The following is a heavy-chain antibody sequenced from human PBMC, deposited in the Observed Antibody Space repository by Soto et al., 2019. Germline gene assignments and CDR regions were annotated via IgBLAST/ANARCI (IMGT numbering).Heavy chain of an antibody. J-gene: IGHJ5*02. CDR3: ANHGPTVTTRLKWFDT. CDR1: GFTFSSYS. Sequence: EVQLLESGGGLVQPGGSLRLSCAASGFTFSSYSMSWVRQAPGKGLEWVSAISCSGGSTYYADSVKGRFTICRDNSKNTQYLQMHGLRAEGTTEYYCANHGPTVTTRLKWFDTWGQGTLVTVSS. V-gene: IGHV3-23*01. D-gene: IGHD4-17*01. CDR2: ISCSGGST.